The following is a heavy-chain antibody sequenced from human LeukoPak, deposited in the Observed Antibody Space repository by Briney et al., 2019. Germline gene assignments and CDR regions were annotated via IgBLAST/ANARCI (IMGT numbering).Heavy chain of an antibody. D-gene: IGHD3-16*01. V-gene: IGHV4-59*01. J-gene: IGHJ3*02. CDR2: ISYTGSP. CDR1: GGSIQTYY. CDR3: ATYRSESAFEM. Sequence: QVQLQESGPGLVKPSETLSLSCTVSGGSIQTYYWSWIRQSLGKGLEWIGYISYTGSPHYNPSLKSRVTISVDTSRNQFSLKLSSVTAADTAVYYCATYRSESAFEMWGQGTMVTVSS.